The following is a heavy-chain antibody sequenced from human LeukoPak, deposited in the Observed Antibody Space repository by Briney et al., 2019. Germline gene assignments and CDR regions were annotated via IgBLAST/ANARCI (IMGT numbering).Heavy chain of an antibody. Sequence: SETLSLTCTVSGASIRSGDYYWSWIRQPPGKGLEWIGYIYDSGSTYYNPSLKSRVTISVDTSKNQFSLKLSSVTAADTAVYYCARDLRGGSYYLRYYGMDVWGQGTTVTVSS. J-gene: IGHJ6*02. D-gene: IGHD1-26*01. CDR1: GASIRSGDYY. CDR3: ARDLRGGSYYLRYYGMDV. V-gene: IGHV4-30-4*01. CDR2: IYDSGST.